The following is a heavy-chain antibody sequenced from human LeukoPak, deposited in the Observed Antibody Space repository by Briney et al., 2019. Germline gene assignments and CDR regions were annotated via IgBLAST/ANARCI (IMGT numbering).Heavy chain of an antibody. CDR3: ARDQVDTAMVTVYFDY. CDR2: IYYSGST. V-gene: IGHV4-30-4*01. CDR1: GGSISSGDYY. J-gene: IGHJ4*02. Sequence: SQSLSLTCTVSGGSISSGDYYWSWIRQPPGKGLEWIGYIYYSGSTYYNPSLKSRVTMSVDTSKNQFSLKLSSVTAADTAVYYCARDQVDTAMVTVYFDYWGQGTLVTVSS. D-gene: IGHD5-18*01.